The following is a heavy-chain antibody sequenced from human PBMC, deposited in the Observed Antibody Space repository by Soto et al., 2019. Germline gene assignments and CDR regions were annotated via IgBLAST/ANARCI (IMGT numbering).Heavy chain of an antibody. V-gene: IGHV1-18*01. D-gene: IGHD2-2*01. CDR1: GYTFTSYG. Sequence: QVQLVQSGAEVKKPGASVKVSCKASGYTFTSYGISWVRQAPGQGLEWMGWISAYNGNTNYAQKLQARVTMTTDTSTSTADMELGSLRSDDTAVYYCARRYCSRTSCLAFDYWGQGTLVTVSS. J-gene: IGHJ4*02. CDR3: ARRYCSRTSCLAFDY. CDR2: ISAYNGNT.